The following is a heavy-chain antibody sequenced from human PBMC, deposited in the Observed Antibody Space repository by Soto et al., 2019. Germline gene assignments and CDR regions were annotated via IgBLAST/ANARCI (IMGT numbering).Heavy chain of an antibody. CDR2: INPSSGGT. CDR1: GYTFSDYY. Sequence: ASVKVPCKASGYTFSDYYVHWVREAPGQGLEWMGWINPSSGGTIYTQRFQGRVTMTRDTSIGTVYMELSRLTSDDTAVYYCAREMGVIGAPGYTWFDPWGQGALVPVSS. CDR3: AREMGVIGAPGYTWFDP. V-gene: IGHV1-2*02. D-gene: IGHD1-26*01. J-gene: IGHJ5*02.